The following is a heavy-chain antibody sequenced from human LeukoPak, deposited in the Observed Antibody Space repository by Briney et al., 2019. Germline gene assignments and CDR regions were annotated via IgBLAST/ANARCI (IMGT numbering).Heavy chain of an antibody. D-gene: IGHD2-2*01. J-gene: IGHJ6*03. CDR3: ARGMSVGYCSSTSCRTYYYYYMDV. CDR2: IIPIFGTA. V-gene: IGHV1-69*01. CDR1: GGTFSSYA. Sequence: SVKVSCKASGGTFSSYAISWVRQAPGQGLEWMGGIIPIFGTANYAQKFQGRVTITADESTSTAYMELSSLRSEDTAVYCCARGMSVGYCSSTSCRTYYYYYMDVWGKGTTVTVSS.